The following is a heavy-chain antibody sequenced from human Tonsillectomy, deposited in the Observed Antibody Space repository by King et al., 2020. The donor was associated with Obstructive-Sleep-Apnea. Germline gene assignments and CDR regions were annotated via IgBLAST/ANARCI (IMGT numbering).Heavy chain of an antibody. D-gene: IGHD2-15*01. Sequence: QLQESGPGLVKPSETLSLTCTFSGCSISSSIYYWGWIRQPPGKGRGWIGGIYYSGSTSSNPSLNNRVTISVDTSKNQFSLKLSSVTAADTAGYYCARRVLRLLPLKNAFDIWGQGTMVTVSS. V-gene: IGHV4-39*01. J-gene: IGHJ3*02. CDR1: GCSISSSIYY. CDR2: IYYSGST. CDR3: ARRVLRLLPLKNAFDI.